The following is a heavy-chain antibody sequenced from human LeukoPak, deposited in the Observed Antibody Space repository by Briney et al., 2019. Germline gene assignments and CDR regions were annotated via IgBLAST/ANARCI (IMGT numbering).Heavy chain of an antibody. CDR2: ISYDGSNK. J-gene: IGHJ4*02. CDR3: AKTPQPYCGGDCSHFDY. Sequence: GGSLRLSCAASGFTFSSYAMHWVRQAPGKELEWVAVISYDGSNKYYADSVKGRFTISRDNAKNTLYLQVNSLRVEDTAVYYCAKTPQPYCGGDCSHFDYWGQGTLVTVSS. CDR1: GFTFSSYA. D-gene: IGHD2-21*02. V-gene: IGHV3-30-3*02.